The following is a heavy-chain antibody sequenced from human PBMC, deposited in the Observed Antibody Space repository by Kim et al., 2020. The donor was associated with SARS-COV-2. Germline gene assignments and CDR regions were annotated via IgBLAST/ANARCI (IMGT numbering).Heavy chain of an antibody. J-gene: IGHJ3*02. CDR3: ARDSAKWLFAPDAFDI. CDR1: GFTFSSYS. CDR2: ISSSSTI. V-gene: IGHV3-48*02. Sequence: RGSLRLSCAASGFTFSSYSMNWVRQAPGKGLEWVSYISSSSTIYYADSVKGRFTISRDNAKNSLYLQMNSLRDEDTAVYYCARDSAKWLFAPDAFDIWGQGTMVTVSS. D-gene: IGHD3-22*01.